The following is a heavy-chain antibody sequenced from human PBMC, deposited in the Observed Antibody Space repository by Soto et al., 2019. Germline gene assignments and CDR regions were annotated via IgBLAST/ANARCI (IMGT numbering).Heavy chain of an antibody. CDR1: GGTFSSYA. CDR3: AREEAYCSGGSCYRAATNWFDP. J-gene: IGHJ5*02. CDR2: IIPIFGTA. Sequence: ASVKVSCKASGGTFSSYAISWVRQAPGQGLEWMGGIIPIFGTANYAQKFQGRVTITADESTSTAYMELSSLRSEDTAVYYCAREEAYCSGGSCYRAATNWFDPWGQGTLVTVSS. D-gene: IGHD2-15*01. V-gene: IGHV1-69*13.